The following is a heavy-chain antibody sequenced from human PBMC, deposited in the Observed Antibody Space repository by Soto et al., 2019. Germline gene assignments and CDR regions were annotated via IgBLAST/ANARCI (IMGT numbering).Heavy chain of an antibody. CDR2: IIPIFGRP. J-gene: IGHJ4*02. CDR3: ARAPYEDYAVPEPNYFDT. CDR1: GCTFSTLA. Sequence: QVQLVQSGTEVKKPGSSVKVSCKASGCTFSTLAVSWVRQAPGQGLEWMGGIIPIFGRPVYAQKFQGRVTIPADESTNKVYMELSSLSSEDTAVYYCARAPYEDYAVPEPNYFDTWGQGTLVTVSS. V-gene: IGHV1-69*01. D-gene: IGHD4-17*01.